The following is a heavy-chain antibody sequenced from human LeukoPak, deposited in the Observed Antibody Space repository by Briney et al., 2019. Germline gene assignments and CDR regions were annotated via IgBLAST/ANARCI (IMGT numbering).Heavy chain of an antibody. CDR1: GFTFSNAW. CDR3: AKVSDSGVY. D-gene: IGHD3-10*01. Sequence: GGSLRLSCAASGFTFSNAWMNWVRQAPGKGLEWVAVISYDGSNKYYADSVKGRFTISRDNSKNTLYLQMNSLRAEDTAVYYCAKVSDSGVYWGQGTLVTVSS. J-gene: IGHJ4*02. CDR2: ISYDGSNK. V-gene: IGHV3-30*18.